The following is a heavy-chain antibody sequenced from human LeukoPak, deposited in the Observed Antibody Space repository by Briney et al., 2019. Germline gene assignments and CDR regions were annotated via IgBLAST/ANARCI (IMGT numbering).Heavy chain of an antibody. D-gene: IGHD3-22*01. CDR1: WFTLRSYS. CDR3: ARDEYYDSSGYTS. CDR2: ISSSGSTI. J-gene: IGHJ4*02. Sequence: GGAPRLSFASSWFTLRSYSMTWGRQAPGGGVGWLLYISSSGSTIYYADSVKGRFTISRDNAKNSLYLQMNSLRAEDTAVYYCARDEYYDSSGYTSWGQGTLVTVSS. V-gene: IGHV3-48*01.